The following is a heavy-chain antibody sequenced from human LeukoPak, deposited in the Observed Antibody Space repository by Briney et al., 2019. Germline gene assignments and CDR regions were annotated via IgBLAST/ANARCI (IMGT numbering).Heavy chain of an antibody. CDR3: ARLSSSWLAVDS. CDR2: IYPGDSDA. V-gene: IGHV5-51*01. CDR1: GYGFSSYW. Sequence: PGESLKISCKGSGYGFSSYWIGWVRQMPGKGLEWMGIIYPGDSDARYSPSFEGQVTISVDKSISTAYLQWSSLKASDTAMYYCARLSSSWLAVDSWGQGTLVTVSS. J-gene: IGHJ4*02. D-gene: IGHD6-13*01.